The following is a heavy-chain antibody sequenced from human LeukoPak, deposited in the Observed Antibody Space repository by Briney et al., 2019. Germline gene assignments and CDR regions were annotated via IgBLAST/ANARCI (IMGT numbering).Heavy chain of an antibody. Sequence: SETLSLTCTVSGGSISSGDYYWSWIRQPPGKGLEWIGYIYYSGSTYYNPSLKSRVTISVDTSKNQFSLKLSSVTAADTAVYYCARDGGNYLFDYWGQGTLVTVSS. J-gene: IGHJ4*02. CDR1: GGSISSGDYY. CDR2: IYYSGST. V-gene: IGHV4-30-4*08. D-gene: IGHD4-23*01. CDR3: ARDGGNYLFDY.